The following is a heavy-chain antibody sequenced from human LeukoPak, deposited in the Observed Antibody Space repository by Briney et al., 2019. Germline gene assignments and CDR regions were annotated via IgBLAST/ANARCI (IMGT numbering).Heavy chain of an antibody. CDR3: AREPGRDPSEVIAARPPQKGAFDI. Sequence: SETLSLTCTVSGGSISSSSYYWGWIRQPPGKGLEWIGSIYFSGSTYYNPSLKSRVTISVDTSKNQFSLKLSSVTAADTAVYYCAREPGRDPSEVIAARPPQKGAFDIWGQGTMVTVSS. V-gene: IGHV4-39*02. D-gene: IGHD6-6*01. CDR1: GGSISSSSYY. CDR2: IYFSGST. J-gene: IGHJ3*02.